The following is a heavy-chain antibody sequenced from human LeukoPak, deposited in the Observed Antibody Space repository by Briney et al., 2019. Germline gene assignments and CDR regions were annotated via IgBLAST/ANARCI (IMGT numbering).Heavy chain of an antibody. J-gene: IGHJ6*02. CDR2: IYYSGST. Sequence: PSETLSLTCTVSGGSISSSSYYWGWIRQPPGKGLEWIGSIYYSGSTYYNPSLKSRVTISVDTSKNQFSLKLSSVTAADTAVYYCARGAQVSGYDSDRLYYYYGMDVWGQGTTVTVSS. D-gene: IGHD5-12*01. V-gene: IGHV4-39*07. CDR3: ARGAQVSGYDSDRLYYYYGMDV. CDR1: GGSISSSSYY.